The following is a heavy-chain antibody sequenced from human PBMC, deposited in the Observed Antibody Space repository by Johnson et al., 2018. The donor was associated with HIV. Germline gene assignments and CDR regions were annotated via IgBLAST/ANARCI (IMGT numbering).Heavy chain of an antibody. CDR3: ARGGI. Sequence: KGLEWVAVISYDGSNKYYADSVKGRFTISRDNSKNTLYLQMNSLRAEDTAVYYCARGGIWGQGTMVTVSS. V-gene: IGHV3-30-3*01. CDR2: ISYDGSNK. J-gene: IGHJ3*02. D-gene: IGHD3-10*01.